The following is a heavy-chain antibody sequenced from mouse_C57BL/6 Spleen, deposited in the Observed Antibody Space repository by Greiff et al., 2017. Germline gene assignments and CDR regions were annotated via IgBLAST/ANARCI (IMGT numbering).Heavy chain of an antibody. CDR1: GFTFSDYG. V-gene: IGHV5-17*01. J-gene: IGHJ3*01. Sequence: DVKLVESGGGLVKPGGSLKLSCAASGFTFSDYGMHWVRQAPEKGLEWVAYISSGSSTIYYADTVKGRFTISRDNAKNTLFLQMTSLRSEDTAMYYCARGDDYDGFAYWGQGTLVTVSA. CDR3: ARGDDYDGFAY. D-gene: IGHD2-4*01. CDR2: ISSGSSTI.